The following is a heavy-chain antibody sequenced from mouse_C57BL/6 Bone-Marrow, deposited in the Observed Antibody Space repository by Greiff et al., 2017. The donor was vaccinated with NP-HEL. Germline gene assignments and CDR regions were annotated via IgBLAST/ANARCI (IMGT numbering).Heavy chain of an antibody. Sequence: EVQGVESGGGLVQPGGSLSLSCAASGFTFTDYYMSWVRQPPGKALEWVGFIRNKANGYTIEYSASVKGRFTISRDNSQSILYLQMNALRAEDSATYYCARSIYYDYADDPFYGMDDWGQGTSVTVSS. CDR3: ARSIYYDYADDPFYGMDD. J-gene: IGHJ4*01. CDR1: GFTFTDYY. V-gene: IGHV7-3*01. CDR2: IRNKANGYTI. D-gene: IGHD2-4*01.